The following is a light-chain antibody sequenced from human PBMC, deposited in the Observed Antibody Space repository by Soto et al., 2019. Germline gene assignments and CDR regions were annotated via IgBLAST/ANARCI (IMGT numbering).Light chain of an antibody. CDR2: GAS. J-gene: IGKJ1*01. CDR3: QPYGSSPRT. Sequence: EIVLTQSPGTLSLSPGERATLSCRASQSVSSNYLAWYQQKPGQAPRLLIYGASSRATGIPDRFSGSGSGAGFTLTSSRLEPEDFAVYYCQPYGSSPRTFGQGTKVEIK. V-gene: IGKV3-20*01. CDR1: QSVSSNY.